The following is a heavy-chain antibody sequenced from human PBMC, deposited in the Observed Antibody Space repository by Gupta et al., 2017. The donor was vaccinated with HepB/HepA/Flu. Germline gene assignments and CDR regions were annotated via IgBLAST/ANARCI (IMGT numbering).Heavy chain of an antibody. D-gene: IGHD2/OR15-2a*01. CDR1: GFTFSSHW. V-gene: IGHV3-7*01. Sequence: EVQLVESGGGLVQPGGSLRLSCAVTGFTFSSHWMTWVRQAPGKGLEWVANIKQDGSEKKYVDSVKGRFTISRDNAKDSLYLQMDSLRAEDTAVYYCARGSGSTTRALDIWGQGTMVTVSS. CDR2: IKQDGSEK. CDR3: ARGSGSTTRALDI. J-gene: IGHJ3*02.